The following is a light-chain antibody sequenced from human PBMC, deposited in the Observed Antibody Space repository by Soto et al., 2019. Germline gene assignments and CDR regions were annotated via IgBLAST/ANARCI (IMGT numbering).Light chain of an antibody. CDR1: SSKIGSNH. V-gene: IGLV1-47*01. Sequence: QAVVTQPPSTSGTPGQRVTISCSGSSSKIGSNHVYWYQQFPGMAPKLLMYRSDQRPTGVPGRFSGPKSGSSAPLAISGLRSDDEADYYRYARDDSLRGVVFGGGTKLTVL. J-gene: IGLJ2*01. CDR3: YARDDSLRGVV. CDR2: RSD.